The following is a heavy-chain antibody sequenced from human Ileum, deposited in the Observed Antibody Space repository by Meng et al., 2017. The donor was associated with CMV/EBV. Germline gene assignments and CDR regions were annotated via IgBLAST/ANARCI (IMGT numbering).Heavy chain of an antibody. V-gene: IGHV4-4*07. CDR1: SASISPYY. CDR3: ARGQTVRGFEY. CDR2: IYTGGPT. D-gene: IGHD3-10*01. J-gene: IGHJ4*02. Sequence: QAVRRDAGAGLVKPSETLALTCTVSSASISPYYWNCIRQPAGKGLEGIGRIYTGGPTDYHPSLKSRVTMSVDTSKNQFFLNLSSVTAADTAVYDCARGQTVRGFEYWGLGILVTVSS.